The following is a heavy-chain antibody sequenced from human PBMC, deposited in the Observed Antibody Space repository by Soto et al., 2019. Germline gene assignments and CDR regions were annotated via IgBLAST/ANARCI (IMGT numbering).Heavy chain of an antibody. CDR3: ARSDYYQGSETYYPTDY. Sequence: GSLRLSGAASGFLFDTYAMHWVRQAPGKGLEWVAVISYDGDKKHYADSVRGRFTISRDNSENTLFLQMHSLRVEDTAVYYCARSDYYQGSETYYPTDYWGLGTLVTVSS. CDR2: ISYDGDKK. J-gene: IGHJ4*02. V-gene: IGHV3-30*14. D-gene: IGHD3-10*01. CDR1: GFLFDTYA.